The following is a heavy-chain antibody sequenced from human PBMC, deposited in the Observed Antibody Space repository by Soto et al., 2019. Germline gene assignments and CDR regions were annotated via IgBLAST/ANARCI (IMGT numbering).Heavy chain of an antibody. D-gene: IGHD2-2*01. J-gene: IGHJ6*02. Sequence: GESLKISCKGSGYSFTSYWIGWVRQMPGKGLEWMGIIYPGDSDTRYSPSFQGQVTISADKSISTAYLQWSSLKASATAMYYCAHCSSTSFYGMDVWGQGTTVTVSS. CDR1: GYSFTSYW. CDR3: AHCSSTSFYGMDV. CDR2: IYPGDSDT. V-gene: IGHV5-51*01.